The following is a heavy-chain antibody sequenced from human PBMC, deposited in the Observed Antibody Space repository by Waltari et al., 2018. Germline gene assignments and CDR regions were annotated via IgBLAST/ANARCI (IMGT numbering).Heavy chain of an antibody. CDR3: ARRTTVTATDAFDI. CDR1: GYSIRRGYY. D-gene: IGHD4-17*01. J-gene: IGHJ3*02. Sequence: QVQLQESGPGLVKPSETLSLTCAVSGYSIRRGYYWGWIRQPPGKGLEWIGSIYHSGSTYYNPSLKSRVTISVDTSKNQFSLKLSSVTAADTAVYYCARRTTVTATDAFDIWGQGTMVTVSS. CDR2: IYHSGST. V-gene: IGHV4-38-2*01.